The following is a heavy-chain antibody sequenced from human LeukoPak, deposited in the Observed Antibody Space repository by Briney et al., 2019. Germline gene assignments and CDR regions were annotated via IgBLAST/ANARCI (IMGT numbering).Heavy chain of an antibody. V-gene: IGHV3-7*04. CDR1: GFTFSTYW. CDR3: ARAARGVAVAGDFDY. D-gene: IGHD6-19*01. Sequence: PGGSLRLSCAASGFTFSTYWMTWFRQAPGKGLEWVANLKQDGSEKSYVDSVKGRFTISRDNAKNSLYLQMNSLRAEDTAVYFCARAARGVAVAGDFDYWGQGTLVTVSS. J-gene: IGHJ4*01. CDR2: LKQDGSEK.